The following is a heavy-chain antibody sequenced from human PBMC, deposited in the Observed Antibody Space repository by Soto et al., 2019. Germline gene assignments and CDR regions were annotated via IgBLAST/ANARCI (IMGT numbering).Heavy chain of an antibody. CDR2: VHGGGST. J-gene: IGHJ4*02. CDR1: GFTVSNNH. V-gene: IGHV3-53*01. CDR3: AGRLTAAASLDY. D-gene: IGHD2-2*01. Sequence: VQLVESGGGLIQPGGSLRLSCAASGFTVSNNHMTWVRQAAGKGLELVSFVHGGGSTSYADSVKGRFTISRDNSKNTLSLQMDSLRADDTAIYYCAGRLTAAASLDYWGRGTLVTVSS.